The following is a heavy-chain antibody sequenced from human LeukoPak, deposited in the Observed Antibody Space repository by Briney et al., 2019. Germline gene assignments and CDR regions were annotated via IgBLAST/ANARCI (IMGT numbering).Heavy chain of an antibody. Sequence: PSGTLSLTCAVFGGSINSSKWWSWVRQPPGKGLEWIAEIYHSGSTNYNPSLKSRVTISVDKSKNQFSLRLTSVTAADTAVYYCARATRDAFDIWGQGTMVTVSS. V-gene: IGHV4-4*02. J-gene: IGHJ3*02. CDR2: IYHSGST. CDR3: ARATRDAFDI. CDR1: GGSINSSKW. D-gene: IGHD5-12*01.